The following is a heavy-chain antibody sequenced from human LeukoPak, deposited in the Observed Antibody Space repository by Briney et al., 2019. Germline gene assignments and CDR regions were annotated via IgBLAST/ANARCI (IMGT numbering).Heavy chain of an antibody. CDR1: GYTFTSYA. CDR3: ARDVYYYDSSGYDDAFDI. Sequence: GASVKVSCKTSGYTFTSYAMHWVRQAPGQRLEWMGWINAGNGNTKYSQKFQGRVTITRDTSASTAYMELSSLRSEDTAVYYCARDVYYYDSSGYDDAFDIWGQGTMVTVSS. D-gene: IGHD3-22*01. J-gene: IGHJ3*02. V-gene: IGHV1-3*01. CDR2: INAGNGNT.